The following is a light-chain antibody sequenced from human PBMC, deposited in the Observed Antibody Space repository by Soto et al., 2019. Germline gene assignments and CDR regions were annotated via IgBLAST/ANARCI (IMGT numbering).Light chain of an antibody. V-gene: IGKV3-15*01. CDR2: DVS. CDR3: QQYNNWPFS. Sequence: DIVITRFPASLSVYPGQRLNLSCVAGQGVTTNFAWYQQKSGQSPRLLIYDVSTRATGVPARFSGTGSETDFTLTISGLQSEDSAVYLSQQYNNWPFSFRQGTKVDIK. J-gene: IGKJ1*01. CDR1: QGVTTN.